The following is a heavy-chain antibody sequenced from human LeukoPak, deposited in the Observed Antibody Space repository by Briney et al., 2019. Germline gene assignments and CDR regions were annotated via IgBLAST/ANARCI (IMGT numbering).Heavy chain of an antibody. CDR3: ARDGGRQHLGDFDC. V-gene: IGHV1-18*04. J-gene: IGHJ4*02. CDR1: GYTFTSYY. D-gene: IGHD6-13*01. Sequence: GASVKVSCKASGYTFTSYYMHWVRQAPGQGLEWMGWISAYNGNTKYTQKVQGRVTMTTDTSTSTAYMELRSLRSDDTAVYFCARDGGRQHLGDFDCWGQGTLVTVSS. CDR2: ISAYNGNT.